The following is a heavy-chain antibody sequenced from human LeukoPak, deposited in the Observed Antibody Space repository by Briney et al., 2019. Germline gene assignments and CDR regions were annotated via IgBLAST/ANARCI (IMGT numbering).Heavy chain of an antibody. J-gene: IGHJ3*02. CDR1: GFTFSSYG. D-gene: IGHD6-13*01. V-gene: IGHV3-30*18. CDR2: ISYDGSNK. Sequence: GGSLRPSCAAAGFTFSSYGMHWVRQAPGKGLEWVAVISYDGSNKYYADSVKGRFPISRDNSKNTLFLQMNSLRAEDTAVYYCAKDHGGIAIWCQGTMVTVSS. CDR3: AKDHGGIAI.